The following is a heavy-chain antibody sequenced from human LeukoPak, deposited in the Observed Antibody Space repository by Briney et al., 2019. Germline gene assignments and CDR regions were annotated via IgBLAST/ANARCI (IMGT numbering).Heavy chain of an antibody. V-gene: IGHV3-23*01. CDR2: ISGSGGST. J-gene: IGHJ5*02. CDR3: AKDLLTMIDLGIDP. Sequence: GGSLRLSCAASGFTLSSYAMSWVRQAPGKGLEWVSAISGSGGSTYYADSVKGRFTISRDNSKNTLYLQMNSLRAEDTAVYYCAKDLLTMIDLGIDPWGQGTLVTVSS. D-gene: IGHD3-22*01. CDR1: GFTLSSYA.